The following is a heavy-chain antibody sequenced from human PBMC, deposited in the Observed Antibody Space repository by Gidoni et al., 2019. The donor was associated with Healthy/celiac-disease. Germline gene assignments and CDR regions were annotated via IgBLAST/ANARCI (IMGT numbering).Heavy chain of an antibody. CDR3: ARSLYSHSSSWYYFDY. J-gene: IGHJ4*02. Sequence: QVQLGESGGGVVQPGRSLRLSCAASGCNFRSYAMHWVRQAPGKGLEWVAVISYDGSNKYYADSVKGRFTISRDNSKNPLYLQMNSLRAEDTAVYYCARSLYSHSSSWYYFDYWGQGTLVTVSS. D-gene: IGHD6-13*01. V-gene: IGHV3-30-3*01. CDR1: GCNFRSYA. CDR2: ISYDGSNK.